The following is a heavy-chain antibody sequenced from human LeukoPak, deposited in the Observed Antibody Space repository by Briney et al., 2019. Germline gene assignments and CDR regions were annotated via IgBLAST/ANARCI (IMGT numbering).Heavy chain of an antibody. J-gene: IGHJ6*03. CDR1: GGSISSSSYY. CDR2: IYYSGST. Sequence: PSETLSLTCTVSGGSISSSSYYWGWIRQPPGKGLEWIGSIYYSGSTYYNPSLKSRVTISVDTSKNQFSLKLSSVTAADTAVYYCARESYDSSGYYYYYYYYMDVWGKGTTVTISS. V-gene: IGHV4-39*07. CDR3: ARESYDSSGYYYYYYYYMDV. D-gene: IGHD3-22*01.